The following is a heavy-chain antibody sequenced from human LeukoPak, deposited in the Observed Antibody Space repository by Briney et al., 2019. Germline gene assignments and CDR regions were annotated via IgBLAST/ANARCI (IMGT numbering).Heavy chain of an antibody. D-gene: IGHD3-10*01. Sequence: GASVKVSCKASGYTFTSYAMHWVRQAPGQRLEWMGWVNAGNGNTKYSQKFQGRVTITRDTSASTAYMELSGLRSEDTAVYYCARWTSITMVRGADAFDIWGQGTMVTVSS. CDR3: ARWTSITMVRGADAFDI. V-gene: IGHV1-3*01. J-gene: IGHJ3*02. CDR2: VNAGNGNT. CDR1: GYTFTSYA.